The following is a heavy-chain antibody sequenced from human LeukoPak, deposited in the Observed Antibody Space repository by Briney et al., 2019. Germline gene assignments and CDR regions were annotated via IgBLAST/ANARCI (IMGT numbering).Heavy chain of an antibody. Sequence: GGSLRLSCAASGFTFSSYWMHWVRQTPGKGLVWVSRINSDGSGTNYADSVKGRFTISRDNAKNTLYLQMNSLRAEDTAVYYCATEEYCSTTSCYRRYFDYWGQGTLVTVSS. CDR2: INSDGSGT. CDR3: ATEEYCSTTSCYRRYFDY. V-gene: IGHV3-74*01. D-gene: IGHD2-2*01. CDR1: GFTFSSYW. J-gene: IGHJ4*02.